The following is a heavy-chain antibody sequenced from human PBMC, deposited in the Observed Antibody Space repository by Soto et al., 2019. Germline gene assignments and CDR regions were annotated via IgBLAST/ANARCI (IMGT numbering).Heavy chain of an antibody. Sequence: GGSLSLSCAASGFTFSSYAMSWVRPAPGKGLEWVSAISGSGGSTYYADSVKGRFTISRDNSKNTLYLQMNSLRAEDTAVYYCAKDLITAAGTTLLTRYYYYGMDVWGQGTTVTVSS. J-gene: IGHJ6*02. CDR1: GFTFSSYA. V-gene: IGHV3-23*01. CDR2: ISGSGGST. D-gene: IGHD6-13*01. CDR3: AKDLITAAGTTLLTRYYYYGMDV.